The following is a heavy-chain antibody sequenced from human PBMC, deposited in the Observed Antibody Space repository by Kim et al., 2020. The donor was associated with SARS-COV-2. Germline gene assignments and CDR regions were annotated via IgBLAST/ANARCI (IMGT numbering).Heavy chain of an antibody. CDR2: VNGDGNTT. Sequence: GGSLRLSCAVSGFTFNSYWMHWVRQAPGKGLVWVSRVNGDGNTTRYAVSVKDRFTISRDNAKNTLYLQMNSLRAEDTAVYYCARSRTAYSHDDYWGQGTLVTVSS. CDR1: GFTFNSYW. CDR3: ARSRTAYSHDDY. J-gene: IGHJ4*02. D-gene: IGHD3-9*01. V-gene: IGHV3-74*01.